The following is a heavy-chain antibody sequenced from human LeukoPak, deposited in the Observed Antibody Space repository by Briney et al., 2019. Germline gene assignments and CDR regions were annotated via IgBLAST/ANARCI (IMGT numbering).Heavy chain of an antibody. CDR3: AKGDYDILTGCSDY. CDR2: ISGSGGST. CDR1: GFTFSSYA. Sequence: GGSLRLSCAASGFTFSSYAMSWVRQAPGKGLEWVSAISGSGGSTYYADSVKGRFTISRDNSKNTLYLQMNSLRAEDTAVYYCAKGDYDILTGCSDYWGQGTLVTVSS. D-gene: IGHD3-9*01. J-gene: IGHJ4*02. V-gene: IGHV3-23*01.